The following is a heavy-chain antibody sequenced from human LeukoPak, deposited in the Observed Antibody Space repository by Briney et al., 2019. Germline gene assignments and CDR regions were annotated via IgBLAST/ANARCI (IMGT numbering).Heavy chain of an antibody. V-gene: IGHV1-18*01. Sequence: ASVKVSCKASGYTFTSYGISWVRQAPGQGLEWMGWMSAYNGNTNYAQKLQDRVPMPTDTSTSTAYMELRSLRSDDTAVYYCASDGVSSGWYSVDYWGQGTLVTVSS. CDR2: MSAYNGNT. J-gene: IGHJ4*02. CDR3: ASDGVSSGWYSVDY. CDR1: GYTFTSYG. D-gene: IGHD6-19*01.